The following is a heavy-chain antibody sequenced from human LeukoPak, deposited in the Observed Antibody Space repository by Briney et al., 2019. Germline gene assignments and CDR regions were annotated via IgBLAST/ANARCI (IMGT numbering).Heavy chain of an antibody. J-gene: IGHJ5*02. CDR1: GGSISSYY. Sequence: PSETLSLTCTVSGGSISSYYWSWIRQPAGKGLEWIGRIYTTGNTNYNPSLKSRVTMSVDTSKNEFSLKLSSLTAADTAVYYCARDFGDYADWFDPWGQGTLVTVSA. D-gene: IGHD4-17*01. CDR3: ARDFGDYADWFDP. CDR2: IYTTGNT. V-gene: IGHV4-4*07.